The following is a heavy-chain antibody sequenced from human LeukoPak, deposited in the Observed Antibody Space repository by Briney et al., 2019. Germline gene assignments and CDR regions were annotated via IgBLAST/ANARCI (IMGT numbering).Heavy chain of an antibody. V-gene: IGHV2-5*02. CDR2: ISWDDDK. Sequence: SGPTLVKPTQTLTLTCTFSGFSLSTRGVGVGWIRQPPGKALEWLPLISWDDDKRYSPSLKSRITITKDTSKNQVVLTMTNMGPGDTATFYCAHSPLYGSLTTFDYWGQGTLVTVSS. CDR3: AHSPLYGSLTTFDY. J-gene: IGHJ4*02. CDR1: GFSLSTRGVG. D-gene: IGHD3-10*01.